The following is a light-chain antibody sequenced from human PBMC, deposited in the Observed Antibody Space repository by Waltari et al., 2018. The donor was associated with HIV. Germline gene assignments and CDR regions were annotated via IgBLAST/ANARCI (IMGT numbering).Light chain of an antibody. J-gene: IGKJ4*01. CDR2: DAS. CDR3: QHRSSWPPT. V-gene: IGKV3-11*02. CDR1: QRVSNC. Sequence: EIVLTQSQATLSLSPAEIATVSCRASQRVSNCLAWYQQKPGQAPRLLIYDASNRATDIPARFSGSGSGRDFTLTITSLEPEDFADYYCQHRSSWPPTFGGGTKVEIK.